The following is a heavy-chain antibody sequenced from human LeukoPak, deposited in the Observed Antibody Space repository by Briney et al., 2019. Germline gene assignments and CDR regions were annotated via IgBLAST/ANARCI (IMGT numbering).Heavy chain of an antibody. CDR2: MNPKSGNT. J-gene: IGHJ6*03. V-gene: IGHV1-8*01. CDR1: GYPFSNYD. CDR3: ARAHTSVAGISFGNYYYYYMDV. D-gene: IGHD6-19*01. Sequence: GASVKVSCKASGYPFSNYDINWVRQAPGQGLEWMGWMNPKSGNTGYGQKFQGRVTMTRVTSITTAYMELRSLRSEDTAVYYCARAHTSVAGISFGNYYYYYMDVWGKGTTVTVSS.